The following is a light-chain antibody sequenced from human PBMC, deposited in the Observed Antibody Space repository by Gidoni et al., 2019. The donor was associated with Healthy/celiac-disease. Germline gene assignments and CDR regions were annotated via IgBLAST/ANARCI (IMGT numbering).Light chain of an antibody. CDR2: WAS. Sequence: ILMTPYPDSLAVSLGERATINCKSSQSVLYRSNNKNYLAWYQQKPGQPPKLLIYWASTRESGVPDRFSGSGSGTDFTLTISSLQAEDVAVYYCQQYYSTPWTFGQGTKVEIK. CDR1: QSVLYRSNNKNY. V-gene: IGKV4-1*01. J-gene: IGKJ1*01. CDR3: QQYYSTPWT.